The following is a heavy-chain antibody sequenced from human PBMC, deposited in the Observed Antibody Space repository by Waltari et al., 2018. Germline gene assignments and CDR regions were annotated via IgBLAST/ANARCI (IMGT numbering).Heavy chain of an antibody. V-gene: IGHV4-34*01. CDR3: ARGKRGSRYYYGMDV. D-gene: IGHD2-15*01. CDR1: GGSFSGYY. CDR2: INHSGST. Sequence: QVQLQQWGAGLLKPSETLSLTCAVYGGSFSGYYWSWIRQPPGKGLEWIGEINHSGSTNYNPSLKSRVTISVDTSKNQFSLKLSSVTAADTAVYYCARGKRGSRYYYGMDVWGQGTTVTVSS. J-gene: IGHJ6*02.